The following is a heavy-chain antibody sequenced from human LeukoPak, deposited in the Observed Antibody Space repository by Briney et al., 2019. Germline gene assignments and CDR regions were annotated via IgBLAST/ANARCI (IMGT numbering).Heavy chain of an antibody. Sequence: ASVKVSCKASGYTFTSYGISWVRQAPGQGLEWMGWISAYNGNTNYAQKLQGRVTMTTDTSTSTAYMELRSLRSDDTAVYYCARDSPWLYCSGGSCYQGIIWLDPWGQGTLVTVSS. J-gene: IGHJ5*02. D-gene: IGHD2-15*01. CDR1: GYTFTSYG. CDR3: ARDSPWLYCSGGSCYQGIIWLDP. CDR2: ISAYNGNT. V-gene: IGHV1-18*01.